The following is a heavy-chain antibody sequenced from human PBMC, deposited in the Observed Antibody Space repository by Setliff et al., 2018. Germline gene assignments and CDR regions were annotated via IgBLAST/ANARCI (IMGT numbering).Heavy chain of an antibody. Sequence: GESLKISCAASGFTFSNYAMSWVRQAPGKGLEWVSAISGSGGTRYYVDAVKGRFTISRDISKNTLYLQMNSLRAEDSAIYYCASSCSGSSCYAGLDYWGQGTLVTVSS. CDR3: ASSCSGSSCYAGLDY. CDR1: GFTFSNYA. V-gene: IGHV3-23*01. D-gene: IGHD2-15*01. J-gene: IGHJ4*02. CDR2: ISGSGGTR.